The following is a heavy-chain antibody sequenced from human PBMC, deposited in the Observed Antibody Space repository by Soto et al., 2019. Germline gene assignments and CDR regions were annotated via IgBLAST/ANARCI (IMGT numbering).Heavy chain of an antibody. V-gene: IGHV3-73*02. J-gene: IGHJ4*02. CDR1: GFTFSGSA. Sequence: EVQLVESGGGLVQPGGSLKLSCAASGFTFSGSAIHWVRQTSGKGLEWVGRIPSKTNTYATAYAASVKGRVTRSRDDTKNTAYLQMNSLKTEDTAVYYCTRQHLDVPVASAIDYWGQGTLVTVSS. D-gene: IGHD6-19*01. CDR3: TRQHLDVPVASAIDY. CDR2: IPSKTNTYAT.